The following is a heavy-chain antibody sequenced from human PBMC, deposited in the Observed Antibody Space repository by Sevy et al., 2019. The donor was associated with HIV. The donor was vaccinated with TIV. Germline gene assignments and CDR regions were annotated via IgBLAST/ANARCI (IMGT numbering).Heavy chain of an antibody. Sequence: ASVKVSCKASGYTFTGYYMHWVRQAPGQGLEWMGWINPNSGGTNYAQKFQGRVTMTRDTSISTAYMELSRLRSDDTVVYYCATTRGYYYGSGSYFSLGQGTLVTGSS. CDR2: INPNSGGT. CDR1: GYTFTGYY. D-gene: IGHD3-10*01. CDR3: ATTRGYYYGSGSYFS. J-gene: IGHJ5*02. V-gene: IGHV1-2*02.